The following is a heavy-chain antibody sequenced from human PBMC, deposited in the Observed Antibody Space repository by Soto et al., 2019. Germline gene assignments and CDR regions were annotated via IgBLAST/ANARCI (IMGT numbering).Heavy chain of an antibody. D-gene: IGHD6-6*01. CDR1: GASVSSGSYY. CDR2: VYYSGST. Sequence: LSLTCTVSGASVSSGSYYWSWIRQPPGKGLEWIGYVYYSGSTNYNPSLKSRVTISLDTSKNQFSLKLSSVTAADTAVYYCARERGIAARPWYYGMDVWGQGTTVTVSS. V-gene: IGHV4-61*01. J-gene: IGHJ6*02. CDR3: ARERGIAARPWYYGMDV.